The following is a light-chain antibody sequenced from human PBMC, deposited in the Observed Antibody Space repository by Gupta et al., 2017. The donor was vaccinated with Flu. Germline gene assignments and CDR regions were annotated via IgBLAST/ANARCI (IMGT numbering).Light chain of an antibody. J-gene: IGKJ1*01. Sequence: EIVMTQSPATLSVSPGERATLSCRASQSVSSNLAWYQQKPGQAPRLLIYGASTRATGIPDRFSGSGSGTEFTLTIRSLQSEDFAVYYCQQDNNWPTFGQGTKVEIK. CDR2: GAS. V-gene: IGKV3-15*01. CDR1: QSVSSN. CDR3: QQDNNWPT.